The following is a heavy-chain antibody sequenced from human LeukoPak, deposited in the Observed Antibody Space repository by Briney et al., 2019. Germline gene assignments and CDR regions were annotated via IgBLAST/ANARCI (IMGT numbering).Heavy chain of an antibody. V-gene: IGHV3-21*01. D-gene: IGHD3-22*01. CDR2: ISFTSSYI. J-gene: IGHJ6*02. CDR3: ARDETSTGYPVGMDV. Sequence: PGGSLRLSCAASGFTFSDYSMNRVRQAPGRGLEWVSSISFTSSYIYYADSVKGRFTISRDNAKNSLYLQMNSLRAEDTAVYYCARDETSTGYPVGMDVWGQGTTVTVSS. CDR1: GFTFSDYS.